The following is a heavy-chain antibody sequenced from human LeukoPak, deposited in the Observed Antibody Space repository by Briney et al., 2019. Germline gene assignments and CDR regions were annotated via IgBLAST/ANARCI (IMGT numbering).Heavy chain of an antibody. Sequence: ASVNLSCKSSGGSFSIYAISWVRHAPGQGLEWVGGMIPIFGTANYAQKFQGRVTITTDESTSTADMELSSLRSEDTAVYYCASPSITGTTRASYYYYYYMDVWGKGTTVTVSS. V-gene: IGHV1-69*05. D-gene: IGHD1-14*01. CDR1: GGSFSIYA. J-gene: IGHJ6*03. CDR3: ASPSITGTTRASYYYYYYMDV. CDR2: MIPIFGTA.